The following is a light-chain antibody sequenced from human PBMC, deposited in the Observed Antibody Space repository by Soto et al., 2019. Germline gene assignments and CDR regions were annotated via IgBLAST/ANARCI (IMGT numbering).Light chain of an antibody. CDR1: QSVSGSS. Sequence: EIVLTQSPGTLSLSPGERATLSCRASQSVSGSSLAWYQQRPGQAPRLLIYAVSNRATGVPDSFSGSGSGTDFTLTIRRLEPEDFAVYFCQQYVSSGFTFGPGTKVDIK. CDR2: AVS. J-gene: IGKJ3*01. CDR3: QQYVSSGFT. V-gene: IGKV3-20*01.